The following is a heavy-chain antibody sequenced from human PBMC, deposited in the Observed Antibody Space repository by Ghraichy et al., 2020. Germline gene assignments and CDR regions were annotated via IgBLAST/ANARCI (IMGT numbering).Heavy chain of an antibody. J-gene: IGHJ1*01. CDR2: IYSGGNT. V-gene: IGHV3-66*01. CDR3: ALGDSSWNGEYCQH. CDR1: GFTVRNNY. D-gene: IGHD6-13*01. Sequence: GGSLRLSCAASGFTVRNNYMSWVRQAPGKGLEWVSIIYSGGNTLYADSVKGRFTISRDNPKNTLYLQMNSLRAEDTAVYYCALGDSSWNGEYCQHWGRGTLVTVS.